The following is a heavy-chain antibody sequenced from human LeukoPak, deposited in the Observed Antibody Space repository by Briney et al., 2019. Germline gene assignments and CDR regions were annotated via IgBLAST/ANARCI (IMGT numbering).Heavy chain of an antibody. CDR2: INHSGST. Sequence: SETLSLTCAVYGVSFSGYYWSWIRQPPGKGLEWIGEINHSGSTNYNPSLKSRVTISVDTSKNQFSLKLSSVTAADTAVYYCARGRYVVGATSFDYWGQGTLVTVSS. V-gene: IGHV4-34*01. CDR1: GVSFSGYY. D-gene: IGHD1-26*01. J-gene: IGHJ4*02. CDR3: ARGRYVVGATSFDY.